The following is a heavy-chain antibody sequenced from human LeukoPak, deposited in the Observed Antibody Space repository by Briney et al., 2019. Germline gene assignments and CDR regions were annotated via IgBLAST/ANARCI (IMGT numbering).Heavy chain of an antibody. V-gene: IGHV3-23*01. CDR3: AKDGPTRITMIVVVIPFDY. D-gene: IGHD3-22*01. Sequence: GGSLRLSCAASGFTFTSYPMNWVRQAPGKGLEWVATIASDGFMAYYADSLKGRFVISRDNSQQTIYLQMNGLRADDTAVYYCAKDGPTRITMIVVVIPFDYWGQGTLVTVSS. CDR1: GFTFTSYP. CDR2: IASDGFMA. J-gene: IGHJ4*02.